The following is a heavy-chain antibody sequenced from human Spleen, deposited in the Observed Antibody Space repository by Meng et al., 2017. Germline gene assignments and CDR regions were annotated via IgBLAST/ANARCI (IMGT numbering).Heavy chain of an antibody. D-gene: IGHD6-19*01. CDR3: TIYTSGHI. J-gene: IGHJ3*02. V-gene: IGHV3-48*03. CDR2: ISNSGSTI. Sequence: GESLKISCAASGFTFSSSEMNWVRQAPGKGLEWVSYISNSGSTIYYADSVKGRFTISRDNAKKSLCLQLNSLGAEDTALYYCTIYTSGHIWGQGTMVTVSS. CDR1: GFTFSSSE.